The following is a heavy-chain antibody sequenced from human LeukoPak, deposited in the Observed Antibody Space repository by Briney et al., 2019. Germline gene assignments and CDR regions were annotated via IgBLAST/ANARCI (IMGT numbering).Heavy chain of an antibody. CDR2: VYYSGST. V-gene: IGHV4-59*01. Sequence: SETLSLTCTVSGGSISSYYWSWIRQPPGKGLEWIGYVYYSGSTNYNPSLKSRVTTSVDTSKNQFSLKLSSVTAADTAVYYCAREPYYYGSGSYSGFDYWGQGTLVTVSS. D-gene: IGHD3-10*01. CDR1: GGSISSYY. CDR3: AREPYYYGSGSYSGFDY. J-gene: IGHJ4*02.